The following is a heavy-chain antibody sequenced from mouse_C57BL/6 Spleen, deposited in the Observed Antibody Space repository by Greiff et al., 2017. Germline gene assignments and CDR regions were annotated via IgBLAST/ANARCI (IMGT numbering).Heavy chain of an antibody. CDR2: IYPGDGDT. CDR3: ARGITTGDWYFDV. V-gene: IGHV1-82*01. J-gene: IGHJ1*03. Sequence: QVQLKESGPELVKPGASVKISCKASGYAFSSSWMNWVKQRPGKGLEWIGRIYPGDGDTNYNGQFKGKATLTADKSSSTAYMQLSSLTSEDSAVYFCARGITTGDWYFDVWGTGTTVTVSS. D-gene: IGHD1-1*01. CDR1: GYAFSSSW.